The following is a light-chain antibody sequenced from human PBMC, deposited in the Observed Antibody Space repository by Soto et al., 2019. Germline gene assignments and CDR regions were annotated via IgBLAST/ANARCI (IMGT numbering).Light chain of an antibody. CDR2: ESI. V-gene: IGLV2-23*01. Sequence: QSALTQPASVSGSPGQSITISCTGTSSDVGGYNFVSWYQQHPAAAPRLMIYESIKRPSGVSNRFSGSKSGNTASLTISGLQGDDEANYYCCSYAGSSNVVFGGGTKLTVL. J-gene: IGLJ2*01. CDR1: SSDVGGYNF. CDR3: CSYAGSSNVV.